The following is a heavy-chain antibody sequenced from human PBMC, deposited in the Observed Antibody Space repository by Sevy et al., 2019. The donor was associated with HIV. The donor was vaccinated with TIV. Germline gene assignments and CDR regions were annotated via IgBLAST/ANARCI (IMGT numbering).Heavy chain of an antibody. Sequence: GGSLRLSCADSGFTFIDYAVHWVRQAPGKGLEWVAVISDDRSKTYYADSVNGRFTISRDNSKNTLYLQMNSLRADDTAVYYCARGRVTSHYFDYWGQGTLVTVSS. V-gene: IGHV3-30*04. J-gene: IGHJ4*02. CDR1: GFTFIDYA. CDR3: ARGRVTSHYFDY. CDR2: ISDDRSKT. D-gene: IGHD2-21*02.